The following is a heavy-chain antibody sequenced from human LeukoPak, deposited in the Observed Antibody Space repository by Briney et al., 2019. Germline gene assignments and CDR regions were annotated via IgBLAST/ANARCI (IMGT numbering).Heavy chain of an antibody. CDR2: IYYSGST. V-gene: IGHV4-59*01. J-gene: IGHJ6*03. Sequence: SETLSLTCTVSGGSISSYYWSWIRQPPGKGLEWIGYIYYSGSTNYNPSLKSRVTISVDTSKNQFSLKLSSVTAADTAVYYCARVPRIAVAGTGYYYYYYMDVWGKGTTVTISS. D-gene: IGHD6-19*01. CDR1: GGSISSYY. CDR3: ARVPRIAVAGTGYYYYYYMDV.